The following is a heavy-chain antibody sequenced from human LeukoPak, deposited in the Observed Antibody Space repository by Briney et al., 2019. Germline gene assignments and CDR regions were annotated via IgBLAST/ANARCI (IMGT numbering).Heavy chain of an antibody. CDR3: ARERDIGSYRDDY. CDR2: INSDGSTT. CDR1: GFTFSSHW. D-gene: IGHD1-26*01. Sequence: PGGSLRLSCAASGFTFSSHWMHWVRQAPGKGLVWVSRINSDGSTTTYADSVKGRFTISRDNANNTLYLQMSSLRAEDTAVYYGARERDIGSYRDDYLGQGTLVTVSS. J-gene: IGHJ4*02. V-gene: IGHV3-74*01.